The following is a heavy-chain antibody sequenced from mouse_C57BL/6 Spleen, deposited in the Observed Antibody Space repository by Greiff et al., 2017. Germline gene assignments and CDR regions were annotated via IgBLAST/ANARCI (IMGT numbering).Heavy chain of an antibody. CDR2: INPSSGYT. J-gene: IGHJ2*01. V-gene: IGHV1-7*01. Sequence: QVQLQQSGAELATPGASVKLSCKASGYTFTSYWMHWVKQRPGQGLEWIGYINPSSGYTKYNQKFKDKATLTADKSSITAYMQLSSLTYEDSAVYYCARGMDYWGQGTTLTVSS. CDR1: GYTFTSYW. CDR3: ARGMDY.